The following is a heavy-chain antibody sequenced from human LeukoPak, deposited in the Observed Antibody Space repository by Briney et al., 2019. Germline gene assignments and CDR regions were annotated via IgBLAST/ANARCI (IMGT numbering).Heavy chain of an antibody. CDR1: GDSVSSNRAA. CDR2: TYYRPKWYN. CDR3: ARAGYSSAWYDFDY. D-gene: IGHD6-19*01. V-gene: IGHV6-1*01. Sequence: SQTLSLTCAISGDSVSSNRAAWNWIRQSPSRGLEWLGRTYYRPKWYNDYAVSVKSRITINPDTSKNQFSLQLNSVTPEDTAMYYCARAGYSSAWYDFDYWGQGTLATVSS. J-gene: IGHJ4*02.